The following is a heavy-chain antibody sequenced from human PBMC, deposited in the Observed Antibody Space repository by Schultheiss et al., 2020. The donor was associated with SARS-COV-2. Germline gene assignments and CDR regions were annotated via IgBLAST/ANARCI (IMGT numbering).Heavy chain of an antibody. V-gene: IGHV4-4*02. Sequence: SETLSLTCAVSGGSISSSNWWSWVRQPPGKGLEWIGEIYQSGSTNYNPSLKSRVTISVDKSKNQFSLKLSSVTAADTAVYYCARHTPYYGSGSYYRDWGQGTLVTVSS. CDR3: ARHTPYYGSGSYYRD. CDR2: IYQSGST. J-gene: IGHJ4*02. CDR1: GGSISSSNW. D-gene: IGHD3-10*01.